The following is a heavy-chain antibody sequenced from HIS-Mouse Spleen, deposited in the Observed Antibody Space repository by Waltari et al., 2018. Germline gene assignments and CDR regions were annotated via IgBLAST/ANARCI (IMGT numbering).Heavy chain of an antibody. D-gene: IGHD1-26*01. CDR1: GFTFSRSG. CDR2: ISYDGSNK. Sequence: QVQLVESGGGVVQPGRSLRLFCAASGFTFSRSGLLRVRQAPGKGLEWVAVISYDGSNKYYADSVKGRFTISRDNSKNTLYLQMNSLRAEDTAVYYCAKDRGSQFDYWGQGTLVTVSS. J-gene: IGHJ4*02. V-gene: IGHV3-30*18. CDR3: AKDRGSQFDY.